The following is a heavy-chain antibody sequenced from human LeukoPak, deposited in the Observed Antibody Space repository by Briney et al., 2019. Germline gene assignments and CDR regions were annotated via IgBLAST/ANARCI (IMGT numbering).Heavy chain of an antibody. CDR2: ISGSGGST. CDR1: GFTFSSYA. V-gene: IGHV3-23*01. CDR3: AKSDYYYDSSGYYGLYYFDY. J-gene: IGHJ4*02. Sequence: PGGSLRLSCAASGFTFSSYAMSWVRQAPGKGLEWVSAISGSGGSTYYADSVKGRFTISRDNSKNTLYLQMNSLRAEDTAVYYCAKSDYYYDSSGYYGLYYFDYWGQGTLVTVSS. D-gene: IGHD3-22*01.